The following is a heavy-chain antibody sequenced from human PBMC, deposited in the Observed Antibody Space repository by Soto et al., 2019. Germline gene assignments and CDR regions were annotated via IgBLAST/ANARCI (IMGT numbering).Heavy chain of an antibody. Sequence: EVQLVESGGGLVKPGGSLRLSCAASGFTFSNAWMSWVRQAPGKGLEWVGRIKSKTDGGTTDYAAPVKGRFTISRDDSKNTLYLQMNSLKTEDTAVYYCTTDIPRPWFGEFTVLGPFDYWGQGTLVTVSS. CDR3: TTDIPRPWFGEFTVLGPFDY. CDR2: IKSKTDGGTT. J-gene: IGHJ4*02. CDR1: GFTFSNAW. D-gene: IGHD3-10*01. V-gene: IGHV3-15*01.